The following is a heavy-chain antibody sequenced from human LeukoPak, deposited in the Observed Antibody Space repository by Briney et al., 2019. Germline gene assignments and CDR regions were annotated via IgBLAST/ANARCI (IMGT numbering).Heavy chain of an antibody. J-gene: IGHJ3*02. CDR2: IYTSGST. CDR1: GGSISSYY. Sequence: SETLSLTCTVSGGSISSYYWSWIRQPAGKGLEWIGRIYTSGSTNYNPSLKSRVTMSVATSNNQFSLKLSSVTAAATAVYYCARARGLPAVLTVDAFDIWGQGTPVTVSS. CDR3: ARARGLPAVLTVDAFDI. V-gene: IGHV4-4*07. D-gene: IGHD4-23*01.